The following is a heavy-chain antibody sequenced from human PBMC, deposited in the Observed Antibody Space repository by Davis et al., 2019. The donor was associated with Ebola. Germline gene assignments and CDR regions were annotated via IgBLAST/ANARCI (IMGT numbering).Heavy chain of an antibody. CDR2: SNSDGSST. D-gene: IGHD3-10*01. CDR3: ARDQTFGLRTPY. J-gene: IGHJ4*02. Sequence: PGGSLRLSCAATGFTFSNYGMHWVRQAPGKGLVWVSRSNSDGSSTTYADSVKGRFTISRDNAKNTLYLQMNSLRAEDTAVYYCARDQTFGLRTPYWGQGTLVTVSS. V-gene: IGHV3-74*01. CDR1: GFTFSNYG.